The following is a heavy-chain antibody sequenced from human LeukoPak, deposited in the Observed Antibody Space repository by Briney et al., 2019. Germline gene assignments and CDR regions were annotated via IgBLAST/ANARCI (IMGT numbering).Heavy chain of an antibody. CDR1: GFTFSSYW. CDR2: IKQDGSEK. D-gene: IGHD3-16*01. CDR3: ARDGGVIAVGRQYDAFDI. Sequence: GGSLRLSCAASGFTFSSYWMSWVRQAPGKGLEWVANIKQDGSEKYYVDSVKGRFTISRDNAKNSLYLQMNSLRAEDTAVYYCARDGGVIAVGRQYDAFDIWGQGTMVTVSS. V-gene: IGHV3-7*01. J-gene: IGHJ3*02.